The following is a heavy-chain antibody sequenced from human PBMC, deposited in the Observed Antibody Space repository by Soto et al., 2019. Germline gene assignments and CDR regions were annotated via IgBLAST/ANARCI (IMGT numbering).Heavy chain of an antibody. V-gene: IGHV4-31*03. Sequence: QVQLQESGPGLVTPSQTLSLTCTVSGGSISSDNYFWSWIRQHPGKRLEWIGYIDYIGRAYYNPSLKSRVTTSVDTSKNQFSLRLSSVTVADTATYYCAREVKSAAASAAFDIWGQGTVVTVSS. D-gene: IGHD2-15*01. CDR1: GGSISSDNYF. J-gene: IGHJ3*02. CDR3: AREVKSAAASAAFDI. CDR2: IDYIGRA.